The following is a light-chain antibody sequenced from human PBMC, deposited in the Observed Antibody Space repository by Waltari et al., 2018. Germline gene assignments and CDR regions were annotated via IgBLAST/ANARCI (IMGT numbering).Light chain of an antibody. J-gene: IGKJ3*01. CDR1: HYIANF. CDR3: QQTYKSPPT. Sequence: DVLVTQSPSSLSASVGDRVTITCRASHYIANFLNWYQHMPGKAPRLLIHDASTLQPGVSPRFSGSTSGTDFILTIDNLHPEDFATYYCQQTYKSPPTFGPGTNVDV. CDR2: DAS. V-gene: IGKV1-39*01.